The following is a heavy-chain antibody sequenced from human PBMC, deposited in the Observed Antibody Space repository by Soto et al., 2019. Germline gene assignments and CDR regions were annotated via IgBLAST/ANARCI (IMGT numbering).Heavy chain of an antibody. CDR3: ARGNHFRHGDFNGYFDS. CDR2: ISYDGSNK. J-gene: IGHJ4*02. D-gene: IGHD4-17*01. Sequence: QVQLVESGGGVVQPGRSLRLSCAASGFTFSSYAMHWVRQAPGKGLEWVAVISYDGSNKYYADSVKGRFTISRDHSKNTLYLHIDSLRAEDTAVYYCARGNHFRHGDFNGYFDSWGQGTLVTVSS. CDR1: GFTFSSYA. V-gene: IGHV3-30-3*01.